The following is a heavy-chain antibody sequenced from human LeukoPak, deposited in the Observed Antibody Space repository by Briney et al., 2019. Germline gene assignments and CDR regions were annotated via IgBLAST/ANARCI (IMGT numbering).Heavy chain of an antibody. V-gene: IGHV3-66*01. J-gene: IGHJ4*02. CDR1: GFTVSSNY. D-gene: IGHD3-16*02. CDR2: IYSAGNT. CDR3: AKTMITFGGVIAIQFFDY. Sequence: GGSLRLSCAASGFTVSSNYMSWVRQAPGKGLEWVSIIYSAGNTYYADSVKGRFTVSRDNSKNTLYLQMNSLRAEDTAVYYCAKTMITFGGVIAIQFFDYWGQGTLVTVSS.